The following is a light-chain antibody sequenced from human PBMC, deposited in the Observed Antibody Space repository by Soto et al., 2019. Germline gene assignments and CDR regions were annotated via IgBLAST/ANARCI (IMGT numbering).Light chain of an antibody. CDR3: QHYDTSLT. V-gene: IGKV3-20*01. J-gene: IGKJ4*01. Sequence: EIVLTQSPGTLSLSPGERATLSCRASQSVSRSNFAWYQQKPGQAPRLLIYGASSRATGIPDRFSGAGSGTDFTLSINRLEPEDFEVYYCQHYDTSLTFGGGTKVEL. CDR2: GAS. CDR1: QSVSRSN.